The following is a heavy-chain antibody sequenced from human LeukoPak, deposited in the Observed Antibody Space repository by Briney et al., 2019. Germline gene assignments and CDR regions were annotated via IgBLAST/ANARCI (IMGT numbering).Heavy chain of an antibody. CDR2: IYSTGST. D-gene: IGHD1-1*01. J-gene: IGHJ6*03. CDR1: GGSISGQY. CDR3: ARLERNYLYYHMDV. V-gene: IGHV4-4*09. Sequence: SGTLSLTCTVSGGSISGQYGSWIQQPPGKALEYIGYIYSTGSTNYDPSLKSRVSISVDTSKNQISLRLSAVTAADTAFYYCARLERNYLYYHMDVWGMGTAVTVSS.